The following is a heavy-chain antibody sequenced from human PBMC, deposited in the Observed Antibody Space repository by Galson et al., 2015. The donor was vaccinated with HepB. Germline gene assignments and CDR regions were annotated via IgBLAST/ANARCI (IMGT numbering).Heavy chain of an antibody. CDR2: INPNSGGT. CDR3: ARGRYYDSSGYWPLIDY. V-gene: IGHV1-2*06. J-gene: IGHJ4*02. Sequence: SVKVSCKASGYTFTGYYMHWVRQAPGQGLEWMGRINPNSGGTNYAQKFQGRVTMTRDTSISTAYMELSRLRSDDTAVYYCARGRYYDSSGYWPLIDYWGQGTLVTVSS. CDR1: GYTFTGYY. D-gene: IGHD3-22*01.